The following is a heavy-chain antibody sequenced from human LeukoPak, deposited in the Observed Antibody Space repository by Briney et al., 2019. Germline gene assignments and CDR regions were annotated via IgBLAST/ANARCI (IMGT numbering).Heavy chain of an antibody. D-gene: IGHD2-2*01. V-gene: IGHV3-23*01. CDR2: ISGSGGST. J-gene: IGHJ4*02. Sequence: PGGSLRLSCAASGFTFSSYALSWVRQAPGKGLEWVSAISGSGGSTYYADSVKGRFTISRDNSKNTLYLQMNSLRAEDTAVYYCAKGTDCSSTSCYRAILVYFDYWGQGTLITVSS. CDR3: AKGTDCSSTSCYRAILVYFDY. CDR1: GFTFSSYA.